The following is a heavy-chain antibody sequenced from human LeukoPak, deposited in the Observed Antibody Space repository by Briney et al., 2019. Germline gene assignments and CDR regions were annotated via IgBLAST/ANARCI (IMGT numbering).Heavy chain of an antibody. CDR1: GFTFSSYG. V-gene: IGHV3-30*18. CDR3: AKGARITIFGVVSDYGMDV. D-gene: IGHD3-3*01. J-gene: IGHJ6*02. CDR2: ISYDGSNK. Sequence: GGSLRLSCAASGFTFSSYGMHWVRQAPGKGLEWVAVISYDGSNKYYADSVKGRFTISRDSSKNTLYLQMNSLRAEDTAVYYCAKGARITIFGVVSDYGMDVWGQGTTVTVSS.